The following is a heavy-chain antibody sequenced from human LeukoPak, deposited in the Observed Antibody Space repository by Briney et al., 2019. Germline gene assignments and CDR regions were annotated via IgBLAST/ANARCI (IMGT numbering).Heavy chain of an antibody. CDR2: ISAYNGNT. D-gene: IGHD3-9*01. V-gene: IGHV1-18*01. CDR3: ARDRPRGFYDILTGAYYFDY. J-gene: IGHJ4*02. Sequence: WXRQAPGQGLEWMGWISAYNGNTNYAQKLQGRVTMTTDTSTSTAYMELRSLRSDDTAVYYCARDRPRGFYDILTGAYYFDYWGQGTLVTVSS.